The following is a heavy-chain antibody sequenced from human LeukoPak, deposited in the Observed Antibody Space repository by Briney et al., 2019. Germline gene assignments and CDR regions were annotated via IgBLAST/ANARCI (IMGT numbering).Heavy chain of an antibody. CDR3: ARGLNDSWTGENY. D-gene: IGHD3-3*01. J-gene: IGHJ4*02. CDR1: GGSIASTIYY. CDR2: INHSGST. V-gene: IGHV4-39*07. Sequence: SETLSLTCTVAGGSIASTIYYWHWIRQPPGKGLEWIGEINHSGSTNYNPSLKSRVTISLDTSKSQFSLKVRYVTAADTAVYYCARGLNDSWTGENYWGQGTLVTVSS.